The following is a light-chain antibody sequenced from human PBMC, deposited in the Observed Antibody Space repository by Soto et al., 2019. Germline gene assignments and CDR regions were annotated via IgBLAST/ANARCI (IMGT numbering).Light chain of an antibody. V-gene: IGKV1-5*01. CDR1: QSISSW. Sequence: DIQMTQSPYTLSASVGDRVTITCRSSQSISSWLAWYQQKPGKAPKLLIYDASSLESGVPSRFSGSGSGTEFTLTIRSLHPDDFALYYCHQSNSYSWTFGQRTKVAFK. CDR2: DAS. CDR3: HQSNSYSWT. J-gene: IGKJ1*01.